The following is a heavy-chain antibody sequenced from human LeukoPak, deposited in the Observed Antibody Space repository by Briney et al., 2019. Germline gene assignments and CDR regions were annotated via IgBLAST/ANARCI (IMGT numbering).Heavy chain of an antibody. CDR1: GYTFTSYG. D-gene: IGHD6-19*01. J-gene: IGHJ4*02. CDR3: ARHVGYSSGWYNDY. Sequence: ASVKVSCKASGYTFTSYGISWVRQAPGQGLEWMGWISAYNGNTNYAQKLQGRVTMTTDTSKNQLSLKLSSVTAADTAVYYCARHVGYSSGWYNDYWGQGTLVTVSS. CDR2: ISAYNGNT. V-gene: IGHV1-18*01.